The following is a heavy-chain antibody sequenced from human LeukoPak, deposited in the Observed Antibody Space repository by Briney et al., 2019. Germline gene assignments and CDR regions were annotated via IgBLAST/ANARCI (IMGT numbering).Heavy chain of an antibody. V-gene: IGHV3-11*06. CDR2: ISRSSTDT. Sequence: WGSLRLFCAASGFTFSSHTMSWIRQAPGKGLEWLSDISRSSTDTNYADSVKGRFTISTDNAKNSLFLQLNSLRAEDTAVYYCARKTYYYDSGSYSKSYYFDYWGQGTLVTVSS. CDR1: GFTFSSHT. J-gene: IGHJ4*02. CDR3: ARKTYYYDSGSYSKSYYFDY. D-gene: IGHD3-10*01.